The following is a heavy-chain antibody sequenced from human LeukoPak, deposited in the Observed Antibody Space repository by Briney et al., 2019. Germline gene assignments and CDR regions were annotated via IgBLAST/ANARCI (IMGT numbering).Heavy chain of an antibody. CDR1: GFTFSTFA. D-gene: IGHD2-21*01. CDR3: ARGSDNYGGYVDY. V-gene: IGHV3-23*01. Sequence: GGSLRLSCAASGFTFSTFAMIWVRPPPGKGLEWVSSIFPSGGEIHYADSVRGRFTISRDNSKSTLSLQMNSLRAEDTAVYYCARGSDNYGGYVDYWGQGTLVTVSS. J-gene: IGHJ4*02. CDR2: IFPSGGEI.